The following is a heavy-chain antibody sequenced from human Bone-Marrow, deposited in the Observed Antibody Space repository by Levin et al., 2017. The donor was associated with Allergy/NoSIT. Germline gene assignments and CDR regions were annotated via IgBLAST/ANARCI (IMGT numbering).Heavy chain of an antibody. J-gene: IGHJ5*02. CDR2: ISYDGSNK. CDR1: GFTFSSYA. D-gene: IGHD2-8*01. V-gene: IGHV3-30-3*01. Sequence: GGSLRLSCAASGFTFSSYAMHWVRQAPGKGLEWVAVISYDGSNKYYADSVKGRFTISRDNSKNTLYLQMNSLRAEDTAVYYCARDIKMYAISGWFDPWGQGTLVTVSS. CDR3: ARDIKMYAISGWFDP.